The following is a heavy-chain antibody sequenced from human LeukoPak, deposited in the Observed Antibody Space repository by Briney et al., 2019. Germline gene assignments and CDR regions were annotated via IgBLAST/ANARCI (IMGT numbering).Heavy chain of an antibody. Sequence: GGSLRLSCATSGFIFSHHGMSWVRQAPGKGLEWVANIKQDGSEKYYVDSVKGRFTISRDNAKNSLYLQMNSLRAEDTAVYYCAREEGGVVLMVYDPLYYFDYWGQGTLVTVSS. CDR3: AREEGGVVLMVYDPLYYFDY. CDR2: IKQDGSEK. V-gene: IGHV3-7*01. J-gene: IGHJ4*02. CDR1: GFIFSHHG. D-gene: IGHD2-8*01.